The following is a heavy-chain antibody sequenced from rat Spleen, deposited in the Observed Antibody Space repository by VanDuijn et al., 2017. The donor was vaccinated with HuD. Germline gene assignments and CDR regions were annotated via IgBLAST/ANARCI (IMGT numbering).Heavy chain of an antibody. CDR3: TRGTYYRH. CDR1: GFTFSNYD. CDR2: ITTGSGNT. Sequence: EVQLVESGGGLVQPGRSLKLSCAASGFTFSNYDMAWVRQTPTKGLEWVASITTGSGNTYYRDSVKGRFTISRDNAKSTLYLQMNNLRSEDTATYYCTRGTYYRHWGQGVMVTVSS. J-gene: IGHJ2*01. V-gene: IGHV5-25*01. D-gene: IGHD1-9*01.